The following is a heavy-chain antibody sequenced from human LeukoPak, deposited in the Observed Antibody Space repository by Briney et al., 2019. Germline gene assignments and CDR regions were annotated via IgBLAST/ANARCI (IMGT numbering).Heavy chain of an antibody. J-gene: IGHJ3*02. V-gene: IGHV4-59*01. CDR1: GGSISSYY. CDR3: ARNLGAPVPDAFDI. D-gene: IGHD3-16*01. CDR2: IYYSGST. Sequence: PPETLSLTCTVSGGSISSYYWSWIRQPPGKGLEWIGYIYYSGSTNYNPSLKSRVTISVDTSKNQFSLKLSSVTAADTAVYYCARNLGAPVPDAFDIWGQGTMVTVSS.